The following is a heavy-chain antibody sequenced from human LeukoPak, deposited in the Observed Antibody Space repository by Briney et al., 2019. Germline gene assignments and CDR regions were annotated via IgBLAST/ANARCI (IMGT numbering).Heavy chain of an antibody. CDR2: IIPIFGTA. J-gene: IGHJ5*02. V-gene: IGHV1-69*13. CDR3: ARVCSSSFLSYNWFDP. D-gene: IGHD6-6*01. Sequence: ASVKVSCKASGGTFSSYAISWVRQAPGQGLEWMGGIIPIFGTANYAQKFQGRVTITADESTSTAYMELSSLTSEDTAVYYCARVCSSSFLSYNWFDPWGQGTLVTVSS. CDR1: GGTFSSYA.